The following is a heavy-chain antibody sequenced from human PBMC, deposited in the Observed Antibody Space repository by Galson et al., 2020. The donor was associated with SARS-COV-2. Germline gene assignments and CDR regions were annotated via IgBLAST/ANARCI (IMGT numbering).Heavy chain of an antibody. CDR1: GFTFGDYA. CDR2: IRSKAYGGTT. CDR3: TREFITIFGYYYYMDV. J-gene: IGHJ6*03. Sequence: GESLKISCTASGFTFGDYAMSWFRQAPGKGLEWVGFIRSKAYGGTTEYAASVKGRFTISRDDSKSIAYLQMNSLKTEDTAVYYCTREFITIFGYYYYMDVWGKGTTVTVSS. V-gene: IGHV3-49*03. D-gene: IGHD3-3*01.